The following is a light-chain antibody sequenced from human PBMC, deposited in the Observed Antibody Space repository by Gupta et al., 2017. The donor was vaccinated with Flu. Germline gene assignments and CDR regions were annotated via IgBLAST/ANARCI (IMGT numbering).Light chain of an antibody. V-gene: IGLV3-21*02. Sequence: GGDNIARKSVHWYQQKPGQAPVLVVHDDFDRPSGIPERFSGSNSGNTATLTISRVEAGDEADYYCQVWDSSSDHVVFGGGTKLTV. CDR1: NIARKS. J-gene: IGLJ3*02. CDR2: DDF. CDR3: QVWDSSSDHVV.